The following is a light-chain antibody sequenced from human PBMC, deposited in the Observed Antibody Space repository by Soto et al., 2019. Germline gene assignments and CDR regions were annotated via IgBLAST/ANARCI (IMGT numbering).Light chain of an antibody. Sequence: NFMLTQPHSVSEPPGKTVTISCTRSSGSIASNYVQWYQQRPCSSPTTVIYEDNQRPSGVPDRFSGSIDSSSNSASLTISGLKTEDEADYYCQSFDSSDQVFGGGTKLTVL. J-gene: IGLJ3*02. CDR2: EDN. CDR3: QSFDSSDQV. V-gene: IGLV6-57*01. CDR1: SGSIASNY.